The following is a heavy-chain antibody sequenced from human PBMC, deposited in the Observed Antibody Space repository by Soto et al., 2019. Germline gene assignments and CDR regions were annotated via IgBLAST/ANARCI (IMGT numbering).Heavy chain of an antibody. Sequence: GESLKISCKGSGYSFTSYWIGWVRQMPGKGPEWMGIIYPGDSDTRYSPSFQGQVTISADKSISTAYLQWSSLKASDTAMYYCARHSPYCSRTSCYGYNWFYPWGQGTLVTVSS. CDR2: IYPGDSDT. D-gene: IGHD2-2*01. CDR3: ARHSPYCSRTSCYGYNWFYP. CDR1: GYSFTSYW. J-gene: IGHJ5*02. V-gene: IGHV5-51*01.